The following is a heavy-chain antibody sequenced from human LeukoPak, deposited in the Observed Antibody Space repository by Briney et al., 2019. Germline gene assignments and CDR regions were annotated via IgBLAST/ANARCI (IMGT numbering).Heavy chain of an antibody. V-gene: IGHV4-59*01. CDR1: GESISGFY. Sequence: PSETLSLTCTVSGESISGFYWTWIRQPPGKGLEWIGYIYYSGSTNYNPSLKSRVTISVDTSKNQFSLKLSSVTAADTAVYYCAREGPGGFDIWGQGTMVTVSS. CDR2: IYYSGST. J-gene: IGHJ3*02. D-gene: IGHD3-10*01. CDR3: AREGPGGFDI.